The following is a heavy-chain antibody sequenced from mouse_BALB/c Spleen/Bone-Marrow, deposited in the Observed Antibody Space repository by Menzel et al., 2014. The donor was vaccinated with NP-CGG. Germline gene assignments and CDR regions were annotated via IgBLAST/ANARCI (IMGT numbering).Heavy chain of an antibody. CDR2: IRSKANGYTT. CDR3: ARDKGRVFFDY. Sequence: EVQLVESGGGLVQPGGSLRLSCATSGFTLTDYYMNWVRQPPGKALEWLGFIRSKANGYTTEYSASVKGRFTISRDNSQNILYLQMNTLRAEDSATYYCARDKGRVFFDYWGQGTTLTVSS. V-gene: IGHV7-3*02. CDR1: GFTLTDYY. J-gene: IGHJ2*01.